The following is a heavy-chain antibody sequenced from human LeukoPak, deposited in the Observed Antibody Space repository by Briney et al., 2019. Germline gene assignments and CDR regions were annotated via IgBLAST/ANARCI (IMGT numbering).Heavy chain of an antibody. CDR1: GFTFNNYA. CDR2: ISGGGAGT. D-gene: IGHD1-26*01. CDR3: AKGVRQWELLDAFDF. V-gene: IGHV3-23*01. J-gene: IGHJ3*01. Sequence: GGSLRLSCAASGFTFNNYAVSWVRQAPGKGLEWVSGISGGGAGTYNADSVKGRFTISRDNSKNNLYLQMNSLRADDTAVYYCAKGVRQWELLDAFDFWGRGTMVTVSS.